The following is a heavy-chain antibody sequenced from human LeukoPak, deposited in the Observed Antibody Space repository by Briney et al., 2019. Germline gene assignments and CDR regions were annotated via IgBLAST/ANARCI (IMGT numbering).Heavy chain of an antibody. J-gene: IGHJ3*02. Sequence: ASVKVSCKASGYTFTGYYMHWVRQAPGQGLEWMGWINPNSGGTNYAQKFQGRVTMTRDTSISTAYMELSRLRSDDTAVYYCARVHGYCSGGSCYGAPDAFDIWGQGTMVTVSS. CDR1: GYTFTGYY. CDR3: ARVHGYCSGGSCYGAPDAFDI. CDR2: INPNSGGT. D-gene: IGHD2-15*01. V-gene: IGHV1-2*02.